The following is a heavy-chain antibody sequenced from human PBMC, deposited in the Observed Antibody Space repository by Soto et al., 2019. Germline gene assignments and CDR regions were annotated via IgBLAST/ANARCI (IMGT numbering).Heavy chain of an antibody. V-gene: IGHV4-4*07. CDR2: SYTSGSS. Sequence: QVQLQESGPGQVKPSETLSLTCTVSGDSIRNYFWSWIRQPAGKGLEWIGRSYTSGSSNYNPSLKSRLTMSVDTSKNQVALNLRSVTAADTAVYYCARDPGTSMIENYYNGMDVWGRGTTVIVSS. J-gene: IGHJ6*02. CDR1: GDSIRNYF. CDR3: ARDPGTSMIENYYNGMDV. D-gene: IGHD3-16*01.